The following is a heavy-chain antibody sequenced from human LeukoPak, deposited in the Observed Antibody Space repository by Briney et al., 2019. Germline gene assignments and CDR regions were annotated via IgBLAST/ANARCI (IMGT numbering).Heavy chain of an antibody. J-gene: IGHJ4*02. CDR3: VKDSGWRAPTLDY. CDR2: ISNNGGST. Sequence: GGPLTLSCSASGFTFNSYAMHWLRHAPGKGVEYFSSISNNGGSTYYADSVKGRFTISRDNSKNTLYLQMSSLRAEDTAVYYCVKDSGWRAPTLDYWGQGTLVTVSS. V-gene: IGHV3-64D*06. D-gene: IGHD6-19*01. CDR1: GFTFNSYA.